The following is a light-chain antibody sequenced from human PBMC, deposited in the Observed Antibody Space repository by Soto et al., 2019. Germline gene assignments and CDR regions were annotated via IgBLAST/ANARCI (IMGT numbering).Light chain of an antibody. J-gene: IGKJ2*01. Sequence: DIQMTQSPSTLSASVGDRVTITCRASQSISSWLAWYQQKPGKAPKLLIYDASSLESGVPSRFSGSGSGTEFTLTISSLQPDDFATYYCQQFNLYPNTFGQGTKVDIK. CDR2: DAS. CDR3: QQFNLYPNT. CDR1: QSISSW. V-gene: IGKV1-5*01.